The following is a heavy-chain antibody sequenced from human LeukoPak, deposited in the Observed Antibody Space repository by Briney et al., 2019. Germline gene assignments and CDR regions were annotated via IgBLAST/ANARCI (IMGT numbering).Heavy chain of an antibody. D-gene: IGHD3-3*01. CDR1: GGTFSSYA. CDR2: IIPIFGTA. CDR3: ARDGVVTTHIDY. V-gene: IGHV1-69*05. Sequence: ASVKVSCKASGGTFSSYAISWVRQAPGQGLGWMGGIIPIFGTANYAQKFQGRVTITTDESTSTAYMELSSLRSEDTAVYYCARDGVVTTHIDYWGQGTLVTVSS. J-gene: IGHJ4*02.